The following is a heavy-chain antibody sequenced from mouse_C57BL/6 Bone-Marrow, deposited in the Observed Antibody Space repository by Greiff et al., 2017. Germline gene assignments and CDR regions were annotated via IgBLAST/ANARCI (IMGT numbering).Heavy chain of an antibody. J-gene: IGHJ4*01. V-gene: IGHV5-6*01. D-gene: IGHD2-1*01. Sequence: DVHLVESGGDLVKPGGSLKLSCAASGFTFSSYGMSWVRQTPDKRLEWVATISSGGSYTYYPDSVKGRFTISRDNAKNTLYLQMSSLKSEDTAMYYCATMVTTNAMDYWGQGTSVTVSS. CDR2: ISSGGSYT. CDR1: GFTFSSYG. CDR3: ATMVTTNAMDY.